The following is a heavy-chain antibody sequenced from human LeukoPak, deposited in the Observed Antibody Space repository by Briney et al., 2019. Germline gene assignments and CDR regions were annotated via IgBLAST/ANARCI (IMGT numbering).Heavy chain of an antibody. CDR3: ATLIDPDYDILTGPLPGAFDI. J-gene: IGHJ3*02. V-gene: IGHV3-11*04. CDR1: GFTFSDYY. D-gene: IGHD3-9*01. CDR2: ISSSGSTI. Sequence: GGSLRLSCAASGFTFSDYYMSWIRQAPGKGLEWVSYISSSGSTIYYADSVKGRFTISRDNAKNSLYLQMNSLRAEDTAVYYCATLIDPDYDILTGPLPGAFDIWGQGTMVTVSS.